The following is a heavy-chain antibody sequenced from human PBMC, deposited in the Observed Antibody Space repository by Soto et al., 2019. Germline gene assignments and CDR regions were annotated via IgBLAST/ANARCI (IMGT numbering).Heavy chain of an antibody. V-gene: IGHV3-74*01. Sequence: GGSLRLSCAAAGFTFSIYNMNWVRQAPGKGLEWVSYINTDGSTTTYADSVKGRFTISRDNAKKTMYLQMTSLRADDTAVYYCTRGGGGSLDYWGQGTLVTVSS. CDR3: TRGGGGSLDY. D-gene: IGHD1-26*01. CDR2: INTDGSTT. J-gene: IGHJ4*02. CDR1: GFTFSIYN.